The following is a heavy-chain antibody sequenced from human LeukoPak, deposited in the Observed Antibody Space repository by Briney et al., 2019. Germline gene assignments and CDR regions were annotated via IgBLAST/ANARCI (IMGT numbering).Heavy chain of an antibody. CDR2: IYYSGST. J-gene: IGHJ6*03. CDR3: ARDRSQDYYYYYMDV. V-gene: IGHV4-31*03. Sequence: SETLSLTCTVSGGSISSGGYYWSWIRQHPGKGLEWIGYIYYSGSTYYNPSLKSRVTISVDTSKNQFSLKLSSVTAADTAVYYCARDRSQDYYYYYMDVWGNGTTVTVSS. CDR1: GGSISSGGYY.